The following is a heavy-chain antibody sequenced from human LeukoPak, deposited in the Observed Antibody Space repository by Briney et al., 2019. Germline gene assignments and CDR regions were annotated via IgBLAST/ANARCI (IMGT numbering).Heavy chain of an antibody. J-gene: IGHJ4*02. CDR1: GGSITFGSYY. Sequence: SQTLSLTCTASGGSITFGSYYWTWIRQPAGKGLEWIGRIYTSGRTFYNPSLKSRVTISMDTSMNQFSLRLNSVTAADTAVYYCARARVIPASFDDWGQGALVTVSS. V-gene: IGHV4-61*02. D-gene: IGHD3-16*02. CDR3: ARARVIPASFDD. CDR2: IYTSGRT.